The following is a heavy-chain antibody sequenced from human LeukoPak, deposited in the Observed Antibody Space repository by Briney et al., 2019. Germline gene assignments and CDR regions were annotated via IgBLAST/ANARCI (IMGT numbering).Heavy chain of an antibody. J-gene: IGHJ4*02. CDR3: ARDSYYGSGSYYN. V-gene: IGHV3-74*01. CDR2: VNSDGSST. CDR1: GFTFSSYW. Sequence: PGGSLRLSCAASGFTFSSYWMHWVRQAPGKGLVWVSRVNSDGSSTSYADSVKGRFTISRDNAKNTLYPQMNSLRAEDTAVYYCARDSYYGSGSYYNWGQGTLVTVSS. D-gene: IGHD3-10*01.